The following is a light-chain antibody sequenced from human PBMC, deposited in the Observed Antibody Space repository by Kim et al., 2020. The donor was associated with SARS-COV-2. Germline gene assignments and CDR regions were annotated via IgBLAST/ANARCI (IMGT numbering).Light chain of an antibody. CDR1: QSVGSN. Sequence: EIVLTQSPATLSVSPGERATLSCRASQSVGSNLAWYQQKPGQAPRFLFYGASTRAPGIPARFSGSGSGTEFTLTISSLQSEDFAVYYCQQYINWPPWTFGQGTKVDIK. CDR2: GAS. CDR3: QQYINWPPWT. V-gene: IGKV3-15*01. J-gene: IGKJ1*01.